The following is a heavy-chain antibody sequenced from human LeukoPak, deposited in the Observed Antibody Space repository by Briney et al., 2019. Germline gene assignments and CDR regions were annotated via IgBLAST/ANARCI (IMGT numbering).Heavy chain of an antibody. D-gene: IGHD5-24*01. V-gene: IGHV3-21*01. CDR1: GFTFSNYD. Sequence: EGSLRLSCAASGFTFSNYDMHWVRQAPGKGLEWVSAISSSSSYIYYADSIKGRLTISRDNAENSLYLQMNSLRAVDTAVYFCARGEEKATITALDSWGQGTLVTVSS. CDR2: ISSSSSYI. CDR3: ARGEEKATITALDS. J-gene: IGHJ4*02.